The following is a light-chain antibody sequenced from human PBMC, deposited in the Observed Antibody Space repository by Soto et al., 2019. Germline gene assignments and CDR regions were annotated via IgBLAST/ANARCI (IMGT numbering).Light chain of an antibody. V-gene: IGKV1-39*01. CDR1: HSISSY. CDR2: AAS. J-gene: IGKJ1*01. Sequence: DIQMTQSPSSLSASVGDRVTITCRASHSISSYLNWYQQKPGKAPKLLIYAASSLQSGVPSRFSGSGSRTDFTLTISSLQPEDFATNYCQQSYSTPRTFGQGTKVDIK. CDR3: QQSYSTPRT.